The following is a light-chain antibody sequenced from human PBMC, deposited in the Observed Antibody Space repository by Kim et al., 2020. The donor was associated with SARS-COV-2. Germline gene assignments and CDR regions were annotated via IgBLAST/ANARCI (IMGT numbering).Light chain of an antibody. CDR3: NSRDNSGDHVV. CDR2: GKN. Sequence: SSELTQDPALSVALGQTVRITCQGDSLKTYYATWYQQKPGQAPIVVIYGKNNRPSGIPDRFSGSSSGNTASLTVTGAQAVDEADYYCNSRDNSGDHVVFGGGTQLTVL. V-gene: IGLV3-19*01. J-gene: IGLJ2*01. CDR1: SLKTYY.